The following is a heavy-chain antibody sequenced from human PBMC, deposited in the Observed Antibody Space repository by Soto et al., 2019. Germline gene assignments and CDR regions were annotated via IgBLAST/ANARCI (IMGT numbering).Heavy chain of an antibody. V-gene: IGHV1-69*01. CDR3: ARDSYDQGGREFDY. CDR1: GGTFSSYA. CDR2: IIPIFGTA. Sequence: QVQLVQSGAEVKKPGSSVKVSCKASGGTFSSYAISWVRQAPGQGLEWMGGIIPIFGTANYAQKFQGRVTITADESMSIVYMELSSLRSEDTAVYYCARDSYDQGGREFDYWGQGTLVTVSS. D-gene: IGHD3-16*01. J-gene: IGHJ4*02.